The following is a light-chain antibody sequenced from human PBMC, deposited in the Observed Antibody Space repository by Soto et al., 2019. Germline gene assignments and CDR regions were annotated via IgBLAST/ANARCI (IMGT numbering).Light chain of an antibody. CDR2: DAS. CDR1: RSVSSY. V-gene: IGKV3-11*01. CDR3: QQRSNWPIT. Sequence: EIVLTQSPATLSLSPEGSATLSCRATRSVSSYLAWYQQKPGQAPRLLIYDASSRPTDIPARFSGSGSGTDFTLTISSLEPEDFALYYCQQRSNWPITFGQGTRLEIK. J-gene: IGKJ5*01.